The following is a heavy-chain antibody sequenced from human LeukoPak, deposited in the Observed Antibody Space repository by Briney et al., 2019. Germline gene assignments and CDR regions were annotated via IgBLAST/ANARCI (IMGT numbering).Heavy chain of an antibody. D-gene: IGHD5-18*01. CDR2: ISDSGGST. V-gene: IGHV3-23*01. Sequence: GGSLRLSCAASGFTFNYYAKSWVRQAPGKGLEWVSGISDSGGSTYYTDSVKGRFTISRDNSKNTVYLQMNNLRAEDTAVYFCARHDSFIPYWGQGSLVTVSS. J-gene: IGHJ4*02. CDR1: GFTFNYYA. CDR3: ARHDSFIPY.